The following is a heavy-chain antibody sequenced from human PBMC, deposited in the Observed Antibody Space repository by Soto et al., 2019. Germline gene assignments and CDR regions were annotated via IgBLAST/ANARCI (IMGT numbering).Heavy chain of an antibody. CDR3: ARERYCSGGSCYVYDAFDI. V-gene: IGHV3-33*01. Sequence: QVQLVESGGGVVQPGRSLRLSCAASGFTFSSYGMHWVRQAPGKGLEWVAVIWYDGSNKYYADSVKGRFTISRENSKNTLYLQMNSLGAEDTAVYYCARERYCSGGSCYVYDAFDIWGQGTMVTVSS. CDR1: GFTFSSYG. J-gene: IGHJ3*02. CDR2: IWYDGSNK. D-gene: IGHD2-15*01.